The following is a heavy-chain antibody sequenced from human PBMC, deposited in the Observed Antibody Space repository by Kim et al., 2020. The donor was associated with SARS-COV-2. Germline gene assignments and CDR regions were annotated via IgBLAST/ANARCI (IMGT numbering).Heavy chain of an antibody. J-gene: IGHJ4*02. CDR3: TRPDGVTATSSHY. Sequence: YAASVKGRFTISRDDSKNTAYLQMNSLKTEDTAVYYCTRPDGVTATSSHYWGQGTLVTVSS. V-gene: IGHV3-73*01. D-gene: IGHD2-21*02.